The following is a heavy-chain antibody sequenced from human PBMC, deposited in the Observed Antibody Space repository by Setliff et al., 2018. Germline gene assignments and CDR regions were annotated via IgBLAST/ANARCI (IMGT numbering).Heavy chain of an antibody. CDR3: ARSPPTVVVTAIQAIFDY. CDR1: GFTFSSSS. Sequence: PGGSLRLSCAASGFTFSSSSMTWVRQAPGKGLEWVSAINSGGSSTYYADSVKGRFTISRDNSKNTLYLQMNSLRAEDTAIYSCARSPPTVVVTAIQAIFDYWGQGTLVTVSS. CDR2: INSGGSST. J-gene: IGHJ4*02. V-gene: IGHV3-23*01. D-gene: IGHD2-21*02.